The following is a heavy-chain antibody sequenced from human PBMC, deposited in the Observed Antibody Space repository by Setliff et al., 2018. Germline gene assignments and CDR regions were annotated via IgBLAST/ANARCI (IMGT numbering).Heavy chain of an antibody. D-gene: IGHD6-25*01. V-gene: IGHV3-48*04. CDR1: GFTFSTYG. CDR3: VRDTTSGWMLTN. CDR2: LNNDGTTI. Sequence: GGSLRLSCAASGFTFSTYGLNWVRQAPGKGLEWISYLNNDGTTIYYADSVRGRFTISGDNARDSLYLQMNSLRAEDTAVYYCVRDTTSGWMLTNWGQGTLVTVSS. J-gene: IGHJ4*02.